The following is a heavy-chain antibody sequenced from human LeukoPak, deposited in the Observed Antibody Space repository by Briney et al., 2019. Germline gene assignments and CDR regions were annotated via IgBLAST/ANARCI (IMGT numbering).Heavy chain of an antibody. CDR3: ARDNIDREYSSGWPS. CDR2: IYTSGST. Sequence: SQTLSLTCTVSGGSISSGSYYWSWIRQPAGKGLEWIGRIYTSGSTNYNPSLKSRVTISVDTSKNQFSLKLSSVTAADTAVYYCARDNIDREYSSGWPSWGQGTLVTVS. V-gene: IGHV4-61*02. D-gene: IGHD6-19*01. CDR1: GGSISSGSYY. J-gene: IGHJ4*02.